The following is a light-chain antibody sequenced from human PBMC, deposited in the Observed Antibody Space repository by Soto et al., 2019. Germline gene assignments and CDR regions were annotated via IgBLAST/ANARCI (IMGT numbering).Light chain of an antibody. J-gene: IGKJ1*01. CDR1: QGVRND. CDR3: LQGYNYPRT. CDR2: CAS. V-gene: IGKV1-6*01. Sequence: AIPMTQSPSSLSSSVGDRVTITCRASQGVRNDLGWYQQKPGKAPKLLIYCASSLQSGVPTSYSGSGSSSYFTTTIRSLHPEDFSTYYCLQGYNYPRTFGHGTKVEI.